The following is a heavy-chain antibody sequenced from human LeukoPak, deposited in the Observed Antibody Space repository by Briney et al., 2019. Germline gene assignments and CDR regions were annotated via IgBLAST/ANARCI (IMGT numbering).Heavy chain of an antibody. CDR1: GGSISSYY. V-gene: IGHV4-59*01. CDR3: ARELKVGNTGYYFDY. CDR2: IYYSGST. D-gene: IGHD2/OR15-2a*01. J-gene: IGHJ4*02. Sequence: SETLSLTRTVSGGSISSYYWSWIRQPPGKGLECIGYIYYSGSTNYNPSLKSRVTISVDTSKNQFSLNLSSVTAADTAVYYCARELKVGNTGYYFDYWGQGTLVTVSS.